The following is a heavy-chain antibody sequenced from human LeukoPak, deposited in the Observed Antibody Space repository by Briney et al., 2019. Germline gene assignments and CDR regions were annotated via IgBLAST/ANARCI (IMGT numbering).Heavy chain of an antibody. Sequence: PGGSLRLSCAVSGFTFSSYAMHWVRQAPGKGLEWVAVISYDGNNKYYADSVKGRFTVSRDNSKNTLYLQMNSLRPEDTAVYYCARVPIGIVGAPYFDYWGQGSQVTVSS. V-gene: IGHV3-30-3*01. D-gene: IGHD1-26*01. J-gene: IGHJ4*02. CDR2: ISYDGNNK. CDR3: ARVPIGIVGAPYFDY. CDR1: GFTFSSYA.